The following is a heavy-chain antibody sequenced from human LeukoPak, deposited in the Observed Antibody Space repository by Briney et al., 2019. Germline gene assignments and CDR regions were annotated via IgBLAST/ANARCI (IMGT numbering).Heavy chain of an antibody. D-gene: IGHD4-11*01. CDR3: ARGRTTGEFDY. Sequence: SVKVSCKASGGTFSGHAISWVRQAPGQGLEWMGGINPIFHTPTYAKKFQGRLTITKDESMSTASMDLSSLISDDTAVYYCARGRTTGEFDYWGQGTLVTVSS. CDR2: INPIFHTP. V-gene: IGHV1-69*05. J-gene: IGHJ4*02. CDR1: GGTFSGHA.